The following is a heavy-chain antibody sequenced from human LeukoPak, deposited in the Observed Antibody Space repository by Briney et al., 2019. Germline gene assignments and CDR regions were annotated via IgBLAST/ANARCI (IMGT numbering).Heavy chain of an antibody. CDR2: INHSGST. Sequence: PSETLSLTCAVYDGSFSGYYWSWIRQPPGKGLEWIGEINHSGSTNYNPSLKSRVTISVDTSKNQFSLKLSSVTAADTAVYYCARRRDLLYSSSWYGVVDYWGQGTLVTVSS. D-gene: IGHD6-13*01. CDR3: ARRRDLLYSSSWYGVVDY. CDR1: DGSFSGYY. J-gene: IGHJ4*02. V-gene: IGHV4-34*01.